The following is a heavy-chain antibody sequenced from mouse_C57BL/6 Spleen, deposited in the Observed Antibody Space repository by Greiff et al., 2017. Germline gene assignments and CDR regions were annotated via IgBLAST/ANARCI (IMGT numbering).Heavy chain of an antibody. CDR3: ARYGSNYVGAMDY. CDR1: GFTFTDYY. J-gene: IGHJ4*01. Sequence: EVKLVESGGGLVQPGGSLSLSCAASGFTFTDYYMSWVRQPPGKALEWLGFIRNKANGYTTEYSASVKGRFTISRDNSQSILYLQVNALRAEDSATYYCARYGSNYVGAMDYWGQGTSGTVSS. V-gene: IGHV7-3*01. CDR2: IRNKANGYTT. D-gene: IGHD2-5*01.